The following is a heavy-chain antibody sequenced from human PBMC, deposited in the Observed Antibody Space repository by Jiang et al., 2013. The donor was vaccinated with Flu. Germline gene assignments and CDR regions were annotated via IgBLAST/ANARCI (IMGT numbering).Heavy chain of an antibody. D-gene: IGHD5-18*01. J-gene: IGHJ4*02. CDR3: AEGAITAMDTYHFDY. CDR2: INHSGST. Sequence: LLKPSETLSLTCAVYGGSFSGYYWSWIRQPPGKGLEWIGEINHSGSTNYNPSLKSRVTISVDTSKNQFSLKLSSVTAADTAVYYCAEGAITAMDTYHFDYWGQGTLVTVSS. V-gene: IGHV4-34*01. CDR1: GGSFSGYY.